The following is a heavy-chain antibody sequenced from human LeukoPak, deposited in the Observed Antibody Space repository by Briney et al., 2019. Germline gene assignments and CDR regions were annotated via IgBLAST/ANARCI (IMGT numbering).Heavy chain of an antibody. V-gene: IGHV1-18*01. CDR3: ARDNSVRDEAWWFNP. CDR1: GYTLTSYG. J-gene: IGHJ5*02. CDR2: INTYNGNT. D-gene: IGHD5-24*01. Sequence: GASVKVSCKASGYTLTSYGMSWVRQAPGQGLEWMGWINTYNGNTKYAKKFQGRVTMTTDTSTSTAYMELRSLRSDDTAVYYCARDNSVRDEAWWFNPWGQGTLVTVSS.